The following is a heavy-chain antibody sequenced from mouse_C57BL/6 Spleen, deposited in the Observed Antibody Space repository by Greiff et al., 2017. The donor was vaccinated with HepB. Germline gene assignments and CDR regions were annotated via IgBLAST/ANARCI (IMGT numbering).Heavy chain of an antibody. D-gene: IGHD2-1*01. J-gene: IGHJ3*01. V-gene: IGHV1-81*01. Sequence: QVQLQQSGAELARPGASVKLSCKASGYTFTSYGISWVKQRTGQGLEWIGEIYPRSGNSYYNEKFKGKATLTADKSSSTAYMELRSLTSEDSAVYFCARGKCNYVLFAYWGQGTLVTVSA. CDR3: ARGKCNYVLFAY. CDR1: GYTFTSYG. CDR2: IYPRSGNS.